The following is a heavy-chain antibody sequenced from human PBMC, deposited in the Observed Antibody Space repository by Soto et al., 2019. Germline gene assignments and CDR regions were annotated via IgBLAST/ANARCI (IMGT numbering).Heavy chain of an antibody. D-gene: IGHD3-9*01. CDR2: INHSGST. CDR1: GGSFSGYY. CDR3: ASIDDILTDPYYFDY. V-gene: IGHV4-34*01. J-gene: IGHJ4*02. Sequence: KPSETLSLTCAVYGGSFSGYYWSWIRQPPGKGLEWIGEINHSGSTNYNPSLKSRVTISVDTSKNQFSLKLSSVTAADTAVYYCASIDDILTDPYYFDYWGQGTLVTVSS.